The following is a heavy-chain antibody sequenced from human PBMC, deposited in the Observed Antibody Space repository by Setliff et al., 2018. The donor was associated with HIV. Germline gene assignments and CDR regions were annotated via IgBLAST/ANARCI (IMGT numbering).Heavy chain of an antibody. CDR3: ASDAVSGYDWKWFDS. Sequence: WASVKVSCKTSGTNLLPYYMHWVRQAPGQGLEWMGVINTRGGSTSYAQKFQGRVTMTSDTSTYTVYMELSGLTSDDTAFYYCASDAVSGYDWKWFDSWGQGTLVTVSS. CDR1: GTNLLPYY. J-gene: IGHJ5*01. CDR2: INTRGGST. V-gene: IGHV1-46*01. D-gene: IGHD5-12*01.